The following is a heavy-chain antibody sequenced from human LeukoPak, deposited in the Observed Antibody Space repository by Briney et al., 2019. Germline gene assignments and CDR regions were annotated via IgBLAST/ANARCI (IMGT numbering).Heavy chain of an antibody. CDR3: ARARRTCSSTSCYVWFDP. J-gene: IGHJ5*02. V-gene: IGHV3-21*01. CDR1: GFTFSSYS. CDR2: ISSSSSYI. D-gene: IGHD2-2*01. Sequence: GGPLRLSCAASGFTFSSYSMNWVRQAPGKGLEWVSSISSSSSYIYYADSVKGRFTISRDNAKNSLYLQMNSLRAEDTAVYYCARARRTCSSTSCYVWFDPWGQGTLVTVSS.